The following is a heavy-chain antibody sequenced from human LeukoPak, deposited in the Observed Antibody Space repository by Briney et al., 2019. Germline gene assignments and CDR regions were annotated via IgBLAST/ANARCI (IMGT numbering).Heavy chain of an antibody. D-gene: IGHD5-24*01. CDR2: MNPNSGNT. CDR3: ARGPAEMARKNWFDP. J-gene: IGHJ5*02. CDR1: GYTFTSYD. V-gene: IGHV1-8*01. Sequence: ASVKVSCKASGYTFTSYDINWVRQATGQGLEWMGWMNPNSGNTGYAQKFQGRVTMTRNTSISTAYMELSSLRSEDTAVYYCARGPAEMARKNWFDPWGQGTLVTVSS.